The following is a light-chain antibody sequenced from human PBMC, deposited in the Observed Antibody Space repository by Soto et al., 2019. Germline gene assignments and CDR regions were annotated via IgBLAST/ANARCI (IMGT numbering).Light chain of an antibody. J-gene: IGLJ2*01. CDR2: EVT. V-gene: IGLV2-8*01. CDR1: SSDFGGTNY. CDR3: TAYAGSYADVV. Sequence: QSVLTQPPSASGSPGQSVTISCTGASSDFGGTNYVSWYQQHPGKAPKLMIFEVTKRPSGVPDRFSGSKSGNTASLTVSGLQAKDEADYYCTAYAGSYADVVFGGGTKLTVL.